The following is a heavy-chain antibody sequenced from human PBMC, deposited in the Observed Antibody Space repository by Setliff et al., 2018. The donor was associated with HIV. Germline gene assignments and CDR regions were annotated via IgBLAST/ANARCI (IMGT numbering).Heavy chain of an antibody. V-gene: IGHV4-4*07. CDR2: IYTSGST. CDR3: ARGGYYFGSSLIEYFQR. J-gene: IGHJ1*01. Sequence: PSETLSLTCTVSGGSISNYYWSWIRRPAGKGLEWIGRIYTSGSTNYNPSLKSRVTMSVDTSKNQFSLKLTSVTAADTAVYYCARGGYYFGSSLIEYFQRWGQGTLVTVSS. CDR1: GGSISNYY. D-gene: IGHD3-22*01.